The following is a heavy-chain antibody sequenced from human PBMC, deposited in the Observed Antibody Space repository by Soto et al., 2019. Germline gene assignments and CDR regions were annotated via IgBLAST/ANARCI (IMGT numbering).Heavy chain of an antibody. Sequence: ASVEVSCKVSGYTLTELSMHWGLQAPGKWLEWMGGFEPEDGGTIYAQKFQGRVTMTEDTPPDTAYMELSSRRSADTAVDYCAKLTRIYCSSTSCYDTNSYYYGMDVWGQGNTVTVSS. CDR2: FEPEDGGT. V-gene: IGHV1-24*01. CDR1: GYTLTELS. CDR3: AKLTRIYCSSTSCYDTNSYYYGMDV. D-gene: IGHD2-2*01. J-gene: IGHJ6*02.